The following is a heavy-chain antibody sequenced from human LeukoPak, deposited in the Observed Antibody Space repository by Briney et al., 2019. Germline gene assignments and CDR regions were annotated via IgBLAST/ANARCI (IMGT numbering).Heavy chain of an antibody. D-gene: IGHD2-2*01. J-gene: IGHJ5*02. CDR1: GYTFTGYY. CDR3: ARARRGHCSSTSCYSGRDWFDP. CDR2: INPNSGGT. Sequence: GASVKVSCKASGYTFTGYYMHWVRQAPGQGLEWMGWINPNSGGTNYAQKFQGRVTMTRDTSISTAYMELSRLRSDDTAVYYCARARRGHCSSTSCYSGRDWFDPWGQGTLVTVSS. V-gene: IGHV1-2*02.